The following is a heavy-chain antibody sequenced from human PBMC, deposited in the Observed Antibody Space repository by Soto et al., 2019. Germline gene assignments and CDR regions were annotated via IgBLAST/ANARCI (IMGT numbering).Heavy chain of an antibody. CDR3: AKLRDSSGSSC. CDR1: GFTFSSYA. CDR2: ISGSGGST. Sequence: EVQLLESGGGLAQPGGSLRLSCAASGFTFSSYAMSWVRQAPGKGLEWVSSISGSGGSTYYADSVKGRFTISRDNSKNTLYLQVNSLRVEDTAVYYCAKLRDSSGSSCWGQGTLVTVSS. D-gene: IGHD1-26*01. V-gene: IGHV3-23*01. J-gene: IGHJ4*02.